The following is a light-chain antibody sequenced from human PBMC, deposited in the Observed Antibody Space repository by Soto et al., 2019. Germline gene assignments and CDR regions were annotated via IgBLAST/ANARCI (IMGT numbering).Light chain of an antibody. J-gene: IGKJ2*01. CDR3: QQYNNWPPMST. Sequence: EIVMTQSTDTLSVSPGERATLSCRASQNVGRNVAWYQQRPGQAPRLLIHGTSTRAADIPARFSGSVSGTEFTLTINSLQPEDFVIYYCQQYNNWPPMSTFGQGTKLEMK. CDR1: QNVGRN. CDR2: GTS. V-gene: IGKV3-15*01.